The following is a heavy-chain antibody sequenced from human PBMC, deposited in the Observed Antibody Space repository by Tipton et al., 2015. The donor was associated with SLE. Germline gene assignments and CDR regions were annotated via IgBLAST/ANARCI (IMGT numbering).Heavy chain of an antibody. CDR3: ARQDVSFAGRH. D-gene: IGHD1-26*01. CDR2: ISYSGST. J-gene: IGHJ4*02. Sequence: TLSLTCTVSGGSLSSSSYSWGWIRQPPGKGLEWIGSISYSGSTYYNTSFKSRVAIAVDTSKNQFSLNLSSVTAADTAVYYCARQDVSFAGRHWGQGTLVTVSS. V-gene: IGHV4-39*07. CDR1: GGSLSSSSYS.